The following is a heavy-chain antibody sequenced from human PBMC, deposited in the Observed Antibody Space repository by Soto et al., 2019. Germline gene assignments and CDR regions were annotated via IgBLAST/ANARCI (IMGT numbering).Heavy chain of an antibody. CDR1: GGSISSGGYY. CDR2: IYYSGST. V-gene: IGHV4-31*03. CDR3: ARGGHYYDSSGYWDAFDI. D-gene: IGHD3-22*01. Sequence: QVQLQESGPGLVKPSQTLSLTCTVSGGSISSGGYYWSWIRQHPGKGLEWIGYIYYSGSTYYNPSLQSRVTISVDTSKNQFSLKLSSVTAADTAVYYCARGGHYYDSSGYWDAFDIWGQGTMVTVSS. J-gene: IGHJ3*02.